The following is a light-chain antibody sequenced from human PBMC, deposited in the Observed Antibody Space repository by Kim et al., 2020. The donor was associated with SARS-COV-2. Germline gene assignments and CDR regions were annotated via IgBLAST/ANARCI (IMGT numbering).Light chain of an antibody. Sequence: GKRVPSSCSEGSSKIGRNIENWYNQLHETAPKLLIYSNNQRPSGVPDRFSGSKSGTSASLAISGLQSEDEADYYCAAWDDSLNGPVFGGGTQLTVL. CDR3: AAWDDSLNGPV. CDR1: SSKIGRNI. J-gene: IGLJ3*02. V-gene: IGLV1-44*01. CDR2: SNN.